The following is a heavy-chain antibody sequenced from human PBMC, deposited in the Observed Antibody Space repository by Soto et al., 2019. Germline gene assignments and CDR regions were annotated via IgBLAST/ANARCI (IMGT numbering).Heavy chain of an antibody. CDR3: ARFNGSGTNYYMDV. J-gene: IGHJ6*03. Sequence: QVQLVQSGAELKKPGASAKVSCKASGYIFTSYGISWVRQAPGQGLEGMAWISVDSGNTNYAQNFQGRVTITTDASTSTAHKELSSLTSDDTAVYCFARFNGSGTNYYMDVWGKGTTVIVSS. CDR1: GYIFTSYG. D-gene: IGHD3-10*01. CDR2: ISVDSGNT. V-gene: IGHV1-18*01.